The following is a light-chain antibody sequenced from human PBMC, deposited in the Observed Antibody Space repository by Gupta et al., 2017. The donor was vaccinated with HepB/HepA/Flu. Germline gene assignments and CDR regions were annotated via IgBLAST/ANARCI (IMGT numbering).Light chain of an antibody. Sequence: QSALTQPPSVSGSPGQSVTISCTGTSNDVGRYNRVSWYQQPPGTAPKLILYEVNVRPSGVPDRFSGSKSGNTATLTISGLQAEDEADYYCSSFTISSTFAFGTGTKVIVL. CDR2: EVN. CDR1: SNDVGRYNR. V-gene: IGLV2-18*02. CDR3: SSFTISSTFA. J-gene: IGLJ1*01.